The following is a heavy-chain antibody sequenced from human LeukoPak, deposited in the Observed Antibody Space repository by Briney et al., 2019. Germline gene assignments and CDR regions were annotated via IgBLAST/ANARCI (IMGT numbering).Heavy chain of an antibody. D-gene: IGHD2-2*01. CDR2: ISSSSSYI. V-gene: IGHV3-21*01. CDR3: ARDWTVGSSSYFDY. J-gene: IGHJ4*02. Sequence: GGCLRLSCAASGFTFSSYSMNWVRQAPGKGLEWVSSISSSSSYIYYADSVKGRFTISRDNAKNSLYLQMNSLRAEDTAVYYCARDWTVGSSSYFDYWGQGTLVTVSS. CDR1: GFTFSSYS.